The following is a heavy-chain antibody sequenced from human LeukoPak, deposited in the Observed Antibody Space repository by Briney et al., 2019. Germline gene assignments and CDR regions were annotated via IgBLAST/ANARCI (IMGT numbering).Heavy chain of an antibody. CDR2: IYHSGST. V-gene: IGHV4-30-2*01. CDR3: ARDNWNYGSSMDV. CDR1: GGSISSGGYS. D-gene: IGHD1-7*01. Sequence: SETLSLTCAVSGGSISSGGYSWSWIRQPPGKGLEWIGYIYHSGSTYYNPSLKSRVTISVDRSKNQFSLKLSSVTAADTAVYYCARDNWNYGSSMDVWGQGTTVTVSS. J-gene: IGHJ6*02.